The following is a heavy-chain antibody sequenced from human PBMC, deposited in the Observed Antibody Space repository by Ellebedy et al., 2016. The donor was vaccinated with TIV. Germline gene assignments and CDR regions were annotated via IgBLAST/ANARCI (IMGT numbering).Heavy chain of an antibody. D-gene: IGHD1-7*01. CDR2: VYYSGST. J-gene: IGHJ6*02. CDR1: GGSFSSYSYY. Sequence: SETLSLTCTVSGGSFSSYSYYWGWIRQPPGKGLEWIGSVYYSGSTYYTPSLESRVTISADTSKKQFSLKLSSVTAADTAVYYCVRDFRVTGTYGMDVWGQGTTVTVSS. CDR3: VRDFRVTGTYGMDV. V-gene: IGHV4-39*07.